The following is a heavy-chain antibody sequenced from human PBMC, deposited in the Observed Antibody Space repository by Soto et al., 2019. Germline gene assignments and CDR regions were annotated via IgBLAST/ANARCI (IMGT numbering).Heavy chain of an antibody. CDR3: AREGNGDAYHYTHDYMDV. D-gene: IGHD2-21*02. V-gene: IGHV1-3*01. J-gene: IGHJ6*03. CDR2: INAGNGNT. Sequence: ASVKVSCKASGYTFTSYTMHWVRQAPGQRLEWMGWINAGNGNTKYSQKFQGRVTITRDTSASTAYMELSSPRSEDTAVYYCAREGNGDAYHYTHDYMDVWGKGTTVTLSS. CDR1: GYTFTSYT.